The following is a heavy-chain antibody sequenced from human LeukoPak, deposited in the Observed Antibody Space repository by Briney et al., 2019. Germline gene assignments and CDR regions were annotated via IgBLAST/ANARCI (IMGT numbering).Heavy chain of an antibody. V-gene: IGHV4-34*01. CDR2: INHSGST. CDR1: GGSFSGYY. CDR3: ARGPYSSSWYFPSWFDP. J-gene: IGHJ5*02. D-gene: IGHD6-13*01. Sequence: SETLSLTCAVYGGSFSGYYWSWIRQPPGKGLEWIGEINHSGSTSYNPSLKSRVTISVDTSKNQFSLKLSSVTAADTAVYYCARGPYSSSWYFPSWFDPWGQGTLVTVSS.